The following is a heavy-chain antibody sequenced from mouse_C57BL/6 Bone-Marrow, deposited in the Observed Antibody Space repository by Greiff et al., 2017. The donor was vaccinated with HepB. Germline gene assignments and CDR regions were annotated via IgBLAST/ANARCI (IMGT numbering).Heavy chain of an antibody. J-gene: IGHJ2*01. CDR3: GGPFDY. Sequence: QVQLKQSGAELVMPGASVKLSCKASGYTFTSYWMHWVKQRPGQGLEWIGEIDPSDSYTNYNQKFKGKSTLTVAKSSSTAYMQLSSLTSEDSAVYYCGGPFDYWGQGTTLTVSS. CDR1: GYTFTSYW. CDR2: IDPSDSYT. V-gene: IGHV1-69*01.